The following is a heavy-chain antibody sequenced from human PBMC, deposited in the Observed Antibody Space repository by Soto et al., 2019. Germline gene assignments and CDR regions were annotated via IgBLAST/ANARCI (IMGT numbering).Heavy chain of an antibody. Sequence: SCPTLLNPTQTLTLTCSLSGFSVSSNGARVGWIRQPPGKALEWLALIYWDDDKKYNPSLKSRLTITKDTSENQVVLTVTDVDTADTATYYCVNGTLGSYGHVYFAECAQGTPVTV. V-gene: IGHV2-5*02. CDR3: VNGTLGSYGHVYFAE. D-gene: IGHD5-18*01. CDR2: IYWDDDK. CDR1: GFSVSSNGAR. J-gene: IGHJ4*02.